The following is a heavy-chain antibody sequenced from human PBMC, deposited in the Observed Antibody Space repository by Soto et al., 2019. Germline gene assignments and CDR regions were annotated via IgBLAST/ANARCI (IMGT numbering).Heavy chain of an antibody. V-gene: IGHV3-33*06. J-gene: IGHJ4*02. CDR2: IWYDGSNE. CDR3: AKHMGTSSTALDF. Sequence: GGSLRLSCAASGFTFSSYGMHWVRQAPGKGLEWVAVIWYDGSNEYYADSVKSRFTISRDNSKNTLYLQMNSLRAEDTAVYYCAKHMGTSSTALDFWGRGTLVTVSS. CDR1: GFTFSSYG. D-gene: IGHD2-2*01.